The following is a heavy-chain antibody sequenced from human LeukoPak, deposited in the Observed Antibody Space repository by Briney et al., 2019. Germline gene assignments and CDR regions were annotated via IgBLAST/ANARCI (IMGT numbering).Heavy chain of an antibody. CDR1: GGSISSGSYS. V-gene: IGHV4-61*02. Sequence: PSETLSLTCTVSGGSISSGSYSWSWVRQPAGKGLEWIGRIYTSGSTNYSPSLKSRVTISLDTSNNQFSLKLSSVTAADTAVYYCARETITFGGVIVPDYYFDYWGQGTLVTVSS. CDR3: ARETITFGGVIVPDYYFDY. J-gene: IGHJ4*02. CDR2: IYTSGST. D-gene: IGHD3-16*02.